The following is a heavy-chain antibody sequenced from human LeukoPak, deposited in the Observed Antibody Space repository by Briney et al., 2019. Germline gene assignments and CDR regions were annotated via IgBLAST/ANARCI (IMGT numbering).Heavy chain of an antibody. V-gene: IGHV1-8*03. J-gene: IGHJ4*02. Sequence: ASVKVSCKASGYTFTSYDINWVRQATGQGLEWMGWMNPNSGNTGYAQKFQGRVTITRNTSISTAYMELSSLRSEDTAVYYCARGPQKRPDFDYWGQGTLVTVSS. CDR3: ARGPQKRPDFDY. D-gene: IGHD1-14*01. CDR1: GYTFTSYD. CDR2: MNPNSGNT.